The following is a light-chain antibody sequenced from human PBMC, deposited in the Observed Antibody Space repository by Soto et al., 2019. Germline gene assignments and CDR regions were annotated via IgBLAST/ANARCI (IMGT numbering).Light chain of an antibody. Sequence: EIVLTQSPAALSLSPVGGATISCRASRSVSSYLAWYQQKPGQAPXLLIYDASNRATGIPARFSGSGSGTDLTLTISSLEPEDFAVYYCQQHSNWPPITFGQVTRLEIK. J-gene: IGKJ5*01. V-gene: IGKV3-11*01. CDR2: DAS. CDR3: QQHSNWPPIT. CDR1: RSVSSY.